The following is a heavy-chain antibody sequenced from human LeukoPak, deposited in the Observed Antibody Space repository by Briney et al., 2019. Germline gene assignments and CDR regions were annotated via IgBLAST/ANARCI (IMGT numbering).Heavy chain of an antibody. CDR3: ARARFKSDY. D-gene: IGHD3-3*01. CDR1: GFPFSTYW. J-gene: IGHJ4*02. CDR2: INSDGTYT. V-gene: IGHV3-74*01. Sequence: PGGSLRLSCAASGFPFSTYWMDWVRQAPGKGLVWVSRINSDGTYTTYADSVKGRFTISRDNAKDTLFLQMNTLRVEDTAVYYRARARFKSDYWGQGTLVTVSS.